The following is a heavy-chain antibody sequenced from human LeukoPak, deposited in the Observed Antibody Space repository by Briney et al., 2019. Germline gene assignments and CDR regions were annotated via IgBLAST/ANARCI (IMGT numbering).Heavy chain of an antibody. D-gene: IGHD3-16*01. CDR1: GGSIGSYY. J-gene: IGHJ4*02. CDR3: ARAPTREGGGALFDY. CDR2: IYSSGST. Sequence: SETLSLTCTVSGGSIGSYYWSWIRQPAGKGLEWIGRIYSSGSTNYNPSLKSRVTMSVDTSKNQFSLNLSSVTAADTAVYYCARAPTREGGGALFDYWGQGTLVTVSS. V-gene: IGHV4-4*07.